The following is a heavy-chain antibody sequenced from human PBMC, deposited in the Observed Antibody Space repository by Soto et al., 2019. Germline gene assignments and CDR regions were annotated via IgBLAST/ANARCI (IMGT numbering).Heavy chain of an antibody. Sequence: QVQLQESGPGLVKPSQTLSLTCTVSGDSISNGDYYWSWIRQTPGRGLEWIGYINYSGTTYYNPSLKSRVTISLDTSKNQFSLNLSSMTAADTAVYFCAMDYGSGTELLFGMDVWGQGTTVTVSS. J-gene: IGHJ6*02. V-gene: IGHV4-30-4*01. CDR3: AMDYGSGTELLFGMDV. CDR2: INYSGTT. CDR1: GDSISNGDYY. D-gene: IGHD3-10*01.